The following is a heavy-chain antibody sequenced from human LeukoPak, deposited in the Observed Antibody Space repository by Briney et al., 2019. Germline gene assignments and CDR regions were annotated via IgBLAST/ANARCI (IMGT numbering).Heavy chain of an antibody. J-gene: IGHJ4*02. Sequence: VKVSFKASGYTFTGYYMHWVRQAPGQGLEWMGWINPNSGGTNYAQKFQGRVTMTRDTSISTAYMELSRLRSDDTAVYYCARDHIAVAGTGRDYWGQGTLVTVSS. V-gene: IGHV1-2*02. D-gene: IGHD6-19*01. CDR3: ARDHIAVAGTGRDY. CDR2: INPNSGGT. CDR1: GYTFTGYY.